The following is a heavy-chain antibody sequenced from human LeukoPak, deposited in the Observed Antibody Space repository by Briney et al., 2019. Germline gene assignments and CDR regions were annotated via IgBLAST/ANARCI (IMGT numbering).Heavy chain of an antibody. Sequence: PGGSLRLSCAASGFTFSSYSMNWVRQAPGKGLEWVSSISSSSSYIYYADSVKGRFTISRDNAKNSLYLQMNSLRAEDTAVYYCARDLTMVRGVTHYGMDVWGQGTTVTVSS. CDR1: GFTFSSYS. V-gene: IGHV3-21*01. CDR2: ISSSSSYI. J-gene: IGHJ6*02. D-gene: IGHD3-10*01. CDR3: ARDLTMVRGVTHYGMDV.